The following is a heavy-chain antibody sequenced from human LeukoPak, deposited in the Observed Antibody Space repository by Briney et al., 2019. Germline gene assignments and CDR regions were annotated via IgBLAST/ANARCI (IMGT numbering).Heavy chain of an antibody. CDR2: ISAYNGNT. J-gene: IGHJ3*02. V-gene: IGHV1-18*01. D-gene: IGHD4-17*01. Sequence: ASVKVSCKASGYTFTSYGISWVRQAPGQGLEWMGWISAYNGNTNYAQKLQGRVTMTTDTSTSTAYMELRSLRSDDTAVYYCARSAHDYGDYVSRGAFDIWGQGTMVTVFS. CDR3: ARSAHDYGDYVSRGAFDI. CDR1: GYTFTSYG.